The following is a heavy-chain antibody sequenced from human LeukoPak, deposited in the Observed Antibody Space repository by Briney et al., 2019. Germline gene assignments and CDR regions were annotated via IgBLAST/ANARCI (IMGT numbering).Heavy chain of an antibody. V-gene: IGHV1-8*01. J-gene: IGHJ6*03. CDR2: MNPNSGNT. CDR3: ARGHYDFWSGYRFDYYMDV. D-gene: IGHD3-3*01. CDR1: GYTFTSYD. Sequence: ASVKVSCKASGYTFTSYDINWVRQAPGQGLEWMGWMNPNSGNTGYAQKFQGRVTMTRNTSISTAYMELSSLRSEDTAVYYCARGHYDFWSGYRFDYYMDVWGKGTTVTVSS.